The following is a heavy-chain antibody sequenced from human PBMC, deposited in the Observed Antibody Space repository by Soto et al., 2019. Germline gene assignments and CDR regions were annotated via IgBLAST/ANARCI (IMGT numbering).Heavy chain of an antibody. V-gene: IGHV3-30-3*01. CDR3: ASDYGDYKSRVLYGMDV. CDR1: GFTFSSYA. CDR2: ISYDGSNK. D-gene: IGHD4-17*01. J-gene: IGHJ6*02. Sequence: GGSLRLSCAASGFTFSSYAMHWVRQAPGKGLEWVAVISYDGSNKYYADSVKGRFTISRDNSKNTLYLQMNSLRAEDTAVYYCASDYGDYKSRVLYGMDVWGQGTTVTVSS.